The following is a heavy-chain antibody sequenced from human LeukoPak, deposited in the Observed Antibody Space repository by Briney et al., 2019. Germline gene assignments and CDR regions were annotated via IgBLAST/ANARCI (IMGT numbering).Heavy chain of an antibody. Sequence: GRSQRLSCAASGLTFSDYYMSWIRQAPGKGLEWVSYIISSGSATYYADSVKGRFTIPRDNAKNSLYLQMNSLTAEDTAVYYCARYASGPPRALLSWGQGTLVTVSS. CDR1: GLTFSDYY. V-gene: IGHV3-11*01. CDR3: ARYASGPPRALLS. D-gene: IGHD3-10*01. CDR2: IISSGSAT. J-gene: IGHJ5*02.